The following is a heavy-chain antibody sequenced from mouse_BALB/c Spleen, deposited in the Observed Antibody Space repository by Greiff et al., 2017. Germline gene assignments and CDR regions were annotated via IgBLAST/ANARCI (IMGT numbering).Heavy chain of an antibody. D-gene: IGHD1-2*01. CDR2: ISNGGGST. J-gene: IGHJ2*01. V-gene: IGHV5-12-2*01. Sequence: EVKLVESGGGLVQPGGSLKLSCAASGFTFSSYTMSWVRQTPEKRLEWVAYISNGGGSTYYPDTVKGRFTISRDNAKNTLYLQMSRLNSEDTAMYYCARQGDVTTATFDYWGQGTTLTVAS. CDR1: GFTFSSYT. CDR3: ARQGDVTTATFDY.